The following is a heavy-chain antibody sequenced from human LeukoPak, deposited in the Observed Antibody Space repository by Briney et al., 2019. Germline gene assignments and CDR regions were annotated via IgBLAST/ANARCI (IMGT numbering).Heavy chain of an antibody. D-gene: IGHD6-19*01. CDR3: ARCIAVAGSDY. CDR2: ISSSSYI. J-gene: IGHJ4*02. V-gene: IGHV3-21*01. Sequence: GGSLRLSCAASGFTFSSYSMNWVRQAPGKGLEWVSSISSSSYIYYADSVKGRFTISRDNAKNSLYLQMNSLRAEDTAVYYCARCIAVAGSDYWGQGTLVTVSS. CDR1: GFTFSSYS.